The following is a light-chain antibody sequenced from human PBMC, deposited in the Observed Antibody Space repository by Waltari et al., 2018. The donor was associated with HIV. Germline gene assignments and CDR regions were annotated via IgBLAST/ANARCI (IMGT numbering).Light chain of an antibody. Sequence: QSVLTQPTRAHWCATISCSGSSSNIGSNYVYWYQQFPGTAPKLLIYRNNQRPSGVPDRFSGSKSGTSASLAISGLRSEDEAGYYCAAWVDSRSVVFGGGTKLTVL. CDR3: AAWVDSRSVV. J-gene: IGLJ2*01. CDR1: SSNIGSNY. V-gene: IGLV1-47*01. CDR2: RNN.